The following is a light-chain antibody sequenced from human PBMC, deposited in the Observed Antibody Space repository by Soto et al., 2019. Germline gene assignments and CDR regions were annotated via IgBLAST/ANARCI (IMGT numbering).Light chain of an antibody. CDR2: DGT. CDR1: SRDGGDDNL. Sequence: QSVLTQPASVSGSPGQSITISCTGTSRDGGDDNLVSWDQQNPGKAPKLMIFDGTKRPSAVPNRFSGSKSGNTASLTISGLPAEDEADYYCCSSARIRTDVFRTGTKAPVL. V-gene: IGLV2-23*01. J-gene: IGLJ1*01. CDR3: CSSARIRTDV.